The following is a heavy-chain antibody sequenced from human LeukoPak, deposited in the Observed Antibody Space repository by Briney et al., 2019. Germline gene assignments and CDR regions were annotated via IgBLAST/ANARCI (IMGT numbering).Heavy chain of an antibody. Sequence: GGSLRLSCAASGFTVSSNYMSWVRQAPGKGLEWVSAISGSGGSTYYADSVKGRFTISRDNSKNTLYLQMNSLRAEDTAVYYCASALGATAFAFDIWGQGTMVTVSS. CDR2: ISGSGGST. V-gene: IGHV3-23*01. D-gene: IGHD1-26*01. CDR3: ASALGATAFAFDI. CDR1: GFTVSSNY. J-gene: IGHJ3*02.